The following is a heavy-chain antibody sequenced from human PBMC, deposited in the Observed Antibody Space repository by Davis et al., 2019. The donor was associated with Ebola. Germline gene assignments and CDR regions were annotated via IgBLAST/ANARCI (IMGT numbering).Heavy chain of an antibody. V-gene: IGHV4-59*08. CDR3: ARQNEGYSYGLDTYYYYGMDV. Sequence: MPGGSLRLSCIVSGGSISSYYWSWIRQPPGKGLEWIGYIYYSGSTNYNPSLKSRVTMSVGTSKNQISLRLSSVTAADTAVYYCARQNEGYSYGLDTYYYYGMDVWGQGTTVTVSS. J-gene: IGHJ6*02. D-gene: IGHD5-18*01. CDR1: GGSISSYY. CDR2: IYYSGST.